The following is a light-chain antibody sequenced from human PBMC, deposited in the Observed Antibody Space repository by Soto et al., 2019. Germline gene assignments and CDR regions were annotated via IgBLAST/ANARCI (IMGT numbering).Light chain of an antibody. CDR1: QGIGRT. CDR3: QQYKTWPLA. CDR2: DSY. V-gene: IGKV3-15*01. J-gene: IGKJ4*01. Sequence: EIVLTQSPATLSVSPGESVTLSCRASQGIGRTLAWYRQQPGQAPGLLLYDSYIRATGVPARFSGTRSGTEFTLTSSGLQAEEVAIYYGQQYKTWPLAFGGGTKGEIE.